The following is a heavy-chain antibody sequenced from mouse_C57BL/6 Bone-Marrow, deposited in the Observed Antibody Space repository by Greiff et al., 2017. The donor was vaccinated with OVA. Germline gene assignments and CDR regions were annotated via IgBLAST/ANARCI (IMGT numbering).Heavy chain of an antibody. J-gene: IGHJ2*01. Sequence: QVQLQQPGAELVMPGASVKLSCKASGYTFTSYWMHWVKQRPGQGLEWIGEIDPSDSYTNYNQKFNGKSTLTVDKSSSTAYMQLSSLTSEDSAVYYCARGRVYDYEGYFDYWGQGTTLTVSS. CDR1: GYTFTSYW. D-gene: IGHD2-4*01. CDR3: ARGRVYDYEGYFDY. V-gene: IGHV1-69*01. CDR2: IDPSDSYT.